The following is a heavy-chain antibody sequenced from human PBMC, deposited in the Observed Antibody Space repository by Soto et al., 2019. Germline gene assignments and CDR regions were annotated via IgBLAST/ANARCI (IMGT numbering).Heavy chain of an antibody. J-gene: IGHJ3*02. V-gene: IGHV4-59*01. CDR1: GGTISNYY. Sequence: TSETLSLTCTVAGGTISNYYGSWIRPPPGKGLEWIGYIYYSGSTNYNPSLKSRVTISVDTSKNQFSLKLTSVTAADTAVYYCARGYYDYVWGSYRYTYAFDIWGQGTMVTVSS. CDR3: ARGYYDYVWGSYRYTYAFDI. CDR2: IYYSGST. D-gene: IGHD3-16*02.